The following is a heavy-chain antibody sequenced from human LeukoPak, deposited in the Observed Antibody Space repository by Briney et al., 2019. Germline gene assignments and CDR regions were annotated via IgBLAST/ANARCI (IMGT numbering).Heavy chain of an antibody. CDR2: VNHGGST. CDR1: GGSFSGYL. D-gene: IGHD5-18*01. V-gene: IGHV4-34*01. CDR3: AKYRYGYRGMDS. Sequence: SETLSLTCRVYGGSFSGYLWIWFRQPPGKGLEWIGEVNHGGSTNYKSSLRRRAIISVDTSKNQFSLKLTSVTAADTAIYFCAKYRYGYRGMDSWGQGTQVTVSS. J-gene: IGHJ4*02.